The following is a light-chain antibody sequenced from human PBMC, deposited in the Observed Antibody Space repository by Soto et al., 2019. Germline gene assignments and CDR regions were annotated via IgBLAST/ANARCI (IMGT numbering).Light chain of an antibody. Sequence: EMVLTQSPDTLSLSPGERATLSCRATQSVSSRYLAWYQQRPGQAPRLLISGTSSRATGIPDRFSGSGSGTDFTLTISRLEPEDFEVYYCQQYGGSPPYTFGQGTKVEIK. CDR2: GTS. CDR1: QSVSSRY. V-gene: IGKV3-20*01. J-gene: IGKJ2*01. CDR3: QQYGGSPPYT.